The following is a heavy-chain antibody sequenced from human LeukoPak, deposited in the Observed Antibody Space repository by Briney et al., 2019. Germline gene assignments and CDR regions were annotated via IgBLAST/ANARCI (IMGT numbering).Heavy chain of an antibody. CDR1: GGTFSSYA. J-gene: IGHJ4*02. Sequence: GASVKVSCKASGGTFSSYAISWVRQAPGQGLEWMGRITPILGIANYAQKFQGRVTITADKSTSTAYMELSSLRSEDTAVYYCARDPVSGPFDYWGQGTLVTVSS. D-gene: IGHD2/OR15-2a*01. CDR2: ITPILGIA. V-gene: IGHV1-69*04. CDR3: ARDPVSGPFDY.